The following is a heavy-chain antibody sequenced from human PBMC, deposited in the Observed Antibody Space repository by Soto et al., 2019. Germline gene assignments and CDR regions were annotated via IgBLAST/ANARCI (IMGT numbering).Heavy chain of an antibody. D-gene: IGHD3-3*01. V-gene: IGHV4-59*12. CDR2: IDSSGSS. Sequence: PSETLSLTCSVSGASIRSYYWHWIRQPPGKGLEWIGYIDSSGSSYYNPSLRGRLSLSVDTSKNQFSLKLTSVTAADTAVYYCTRVQRFCPARWGQGTLVTVSS. CDR3: TRVQRFCPAR. J-gene: IGHJ4*02. CDR1: GASIRSYY.